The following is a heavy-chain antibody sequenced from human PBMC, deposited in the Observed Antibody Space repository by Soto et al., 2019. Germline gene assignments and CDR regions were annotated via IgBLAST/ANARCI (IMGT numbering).Heavy chain of an antibody. D-gene: IGHD2-8*02. CDR2: INHSGST. V-gene: IGHV4-34*01. CDR3: ARGLRYWYYYGMDV. J-gene: IGHJ6*02. CDR1: GGSFSGYD. Sequence: SETLSLTCAVYGGSFSGYDWSWILQPPGKGLEWIGEINHSGSTNYNPSLKSRVTISVDTSKNQFSLKLSSVTAADTAVYYCARGLRYWYYYGMDVWGQGTTVTVSS.